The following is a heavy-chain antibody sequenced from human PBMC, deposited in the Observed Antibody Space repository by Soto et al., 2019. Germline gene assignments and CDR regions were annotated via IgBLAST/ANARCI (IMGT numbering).Heavy chain of an antibody. CDR1: GGSISSYH. D-gene: IGHD4-17*01. Sequence: SETLFLPCTVSGGSISSYHLGSIRQPPGKGLEWIGYIYYSGSTNYTPSLKSRVTISVDTSKNQFSLKLSSVTAADTAVYYFARRYGGTLDYSGQGTLVTVSS. V-gene: IGHV4-59*08. J-gene: IGHJ4*02. CDR3: ARRYGGTLDY. CDR2: IYYSGST.